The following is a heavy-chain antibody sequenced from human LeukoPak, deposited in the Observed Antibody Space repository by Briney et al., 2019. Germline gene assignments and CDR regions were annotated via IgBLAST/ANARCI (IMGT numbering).Heavy chain of an antibody. CDR1: GGSISSGGYS. J-gene: IGHJ6*02. CDR3: ARVLTGPSYYYGMDV. Sequence: SETLSLTCAVSGGSISSGGYSWSWIRQPPGKGLEWIGYIYHSGSTYYNPSLKSRVTISVDRSKNRFSLKLSSVTAADTAVYYCARVLTGPSYYYGMDVWGQGTTVTVSS. V-gene: IGHV4-30-2*01. CDR2: IYHSGST. D-gene: IGHD4-11*01.